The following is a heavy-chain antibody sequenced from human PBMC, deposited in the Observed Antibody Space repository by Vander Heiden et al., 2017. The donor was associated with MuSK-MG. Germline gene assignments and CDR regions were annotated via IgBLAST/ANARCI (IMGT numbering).Heavy chain of an antibody. V-gene: IGHV3-48*03. D-gene: IGHD1-26*01. CDR1: GFTFGRYE. Sequence: EVQLVEPGGGLVQPGGSLRLSCAASGFTFGRYELNWVRQAPGKGLEWVSYISSSGSTIYYADSVKGRVTISRDNAKNSLYLQMKSLRDEETAVYYCARMHWRRAGGAAIFNWFDPWGQGTLVTVYS. CDR3: ARMHWRRAGGAAIFNWFDP. CDR2: ISSSGSTI. J-gene: IGHJ5*02.